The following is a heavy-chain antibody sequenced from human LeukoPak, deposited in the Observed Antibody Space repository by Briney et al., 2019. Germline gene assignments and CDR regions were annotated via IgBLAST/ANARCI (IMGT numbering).Heavy chain of an antibody. D-gene: IGHD2-2*01. Sequence: ASVKVSCKASGYTFTSYGISWVRQAPGQGLEWMGWINPNSGGTNYAQKFQGRVTMTRDTSISTAYMELSRLRSDDTAVYYCARRWGSSTSCFGYWGQGTLVTVSS. V-gene: IGHV1-2*02. CDR3: ARRWGSSTSCFGY. CDR1: GYTFTSYG. J-gene: IGHJ4*02. CDR2: INPNSGGT.